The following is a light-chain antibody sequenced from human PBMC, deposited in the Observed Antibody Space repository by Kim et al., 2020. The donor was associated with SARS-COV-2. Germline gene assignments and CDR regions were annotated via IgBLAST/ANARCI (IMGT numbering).Light chain of an antibody. CDR1: QSVSSVH. J-gene: IGKJ1*01. V-gene: IGKV3-20*01. CDR2: GIT. Sequence: SPGDRATLSCRASQSVSSVHLAWYQQKRGQAPRLIIFGITRRATDIPDRFSGSGAGTDFTLTISRLEPEDSAIYYCQQYAGVPPTFGQGTKVDIK. CDR3: QQYAGVPPT.